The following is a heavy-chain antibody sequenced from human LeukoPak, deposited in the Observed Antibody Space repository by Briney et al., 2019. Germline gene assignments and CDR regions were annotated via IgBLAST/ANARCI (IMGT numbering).Heavy chain of an antibody. D-gene: IGHD3-10*01. CDR1: GFTFSYYA. Sequence: GRSLRLSCTASGFTFSYYAIHWVRQAPGKGLEWVAVICSDASNKYYADSVKGRITISRDNSKNTVYLQMNSLRAEDTAVYYCARELFGSGSCPDGWGQGPLVSVPS. CDR2: ICSDASNK. CDR3: ARELFGSGSCPDG. J-gene: IGHJ4*02. V-gene: IGHV3-30*14.